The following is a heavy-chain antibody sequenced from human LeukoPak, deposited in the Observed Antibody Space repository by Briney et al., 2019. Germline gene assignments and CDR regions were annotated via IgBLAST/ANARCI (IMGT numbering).Heavy chain of an antibody. CDR3: AASRRALGDYYDSY. D-gene: IGHD3-22*01. CDR1: GGSISSYY. J-gene: IGHJ4*02. Sequence: SETLSLTCTVSGGSISSYYWSWIRQPPGKGLEWIGYIYYSGSTNYNPSLKSRVTISVDTSKNQFSLKLSSVTAADTAVYYCAASRRALGDYYDSYWGPGTLVTVSS. V-gene: IGHV4-59*01. CDR2: IYYSGST.